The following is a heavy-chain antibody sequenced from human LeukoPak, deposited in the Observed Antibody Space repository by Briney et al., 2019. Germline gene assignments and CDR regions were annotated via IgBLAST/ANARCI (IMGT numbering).Heavy chain of an antibody. CDR3: AHRSVSAAAFDY. CDR1: GFSLNTGGGG. CDR2: IYWGDDK. D-gene: IGHD6-13*01. V-gene: IGHV2-5*02. Sequence: SGPTLVNPTQTLTLTCTFSGFSLNTGGGGVGWIRQPPGKALEWLAVIYWGDDKRYSPSLKSRLTIKDTSKNQVVLTMTNMDPVDTGTYYCAHRSVSAAAFDYWGRGTLVTVSS. J-gene: IGHJ4*02.